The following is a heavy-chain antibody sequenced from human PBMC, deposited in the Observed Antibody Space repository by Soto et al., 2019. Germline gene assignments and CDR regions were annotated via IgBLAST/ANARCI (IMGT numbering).Heavy chain of an antibody. D-gene: IGHD5-18*01. CDR3: ARERGGYGLFDS. J-gene: IGHJ4*02. V-gene: IGHV4-30-2*01. CDR1: GGSISNAAYS. CDR2: IYPSGMP. Sequence: QLQLQESGSGLVKPSHTLSLTCTVSGGSISNAAYSWSWIRQPPGKGLEWIGYIYPSGMPFYNPSLRSRVTISIDRSNDQFSLNLKSVTAADTAVYYCARERGGYGLFDSRGQGTLVTVSS.